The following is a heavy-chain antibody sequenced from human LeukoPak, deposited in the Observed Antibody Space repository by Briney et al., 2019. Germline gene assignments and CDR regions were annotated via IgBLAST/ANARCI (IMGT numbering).Heavy chain of an antibody. CDR2: INPNSGGT. CDR1: GYTFTGYY. CDR3: ARDGSYGDYGLGY. Sequence: GASVKVSCKASGYTFTGYYMHWVRQAPGQGLEWMGWINPNSGGTNYAQKFQGRVTTTRDTSISTAYMELSRLRSDDTAVYYCARDGSYGDYGLGYWGQGTLVTVSS. V-gene: IGHV1-2*02. D-gene: IGHD4-17*01. J-gene: IGHJ4*02.